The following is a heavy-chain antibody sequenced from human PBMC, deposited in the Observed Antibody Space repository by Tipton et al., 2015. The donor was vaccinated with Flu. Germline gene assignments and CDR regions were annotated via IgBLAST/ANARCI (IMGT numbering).Heavy chain of an antibody. Sequence: QLVQSGAEVKKPGASVKVSCKASGYTFTGYYIHWVRQAPGQGLEWMGWINPNSGGTNYAQKFQGRVTMTRDTSISTAYMELSRLRPDDTAVYYCARSRVVAGGWYPDYWGQGTLVTVSS. J-gene: IGHJ4*02. D-gene: IGHD6-19*01. V-gene: IGHV1-2*02. CDR3: ARSRVVAGGWYPDY. CDR1: GYTFTGYY. CDR2: INPNSGGT.